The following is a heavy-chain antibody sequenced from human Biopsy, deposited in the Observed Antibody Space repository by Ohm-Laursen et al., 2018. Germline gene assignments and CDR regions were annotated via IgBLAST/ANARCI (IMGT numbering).Heavy chain of an antibody. CDR1: GGSISSFY. CDR2: ISDSEST. V-gene: IGHV4-59*08. Sequence: TLSLTCAVSGGSISSFYWTWIRQPPGKGPEWIGDISDSESTNYKPSLKSRVIISVDTSKNQFSLNLSSVTAADTAVYYCARRGSGGRSFDHWGQGTLVTVSS. CDR3: ARRGSGGRSFDH. D-gene: IGHD2-15*01. J-gene: IGHJ4*02.